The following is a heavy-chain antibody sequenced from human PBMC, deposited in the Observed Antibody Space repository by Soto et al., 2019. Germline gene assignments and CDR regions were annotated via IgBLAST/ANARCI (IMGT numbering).Heavy chain of an antibody. D-gene: IGHD2-15*01. CDR3: ARRPLGYCSGGSCYPGWFDP. CDR2: INHSGST. CDR1: GGSFSGYY. V-gene: IGHV4-34*01. J-gene: IGHJ5*02. Sequence: LSLTCAVYGGSFSGYYWSWIRQPPGKGLEWIGEINHSGSTNYNPSLKSRVTISVDTSKNQFSLKLSSVTAADTAVYYCARRPLGYCSGGSCYPGWFDPWGQGTLVTVSS.